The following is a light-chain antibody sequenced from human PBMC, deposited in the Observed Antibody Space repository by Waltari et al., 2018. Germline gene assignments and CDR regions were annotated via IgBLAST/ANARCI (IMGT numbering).Light chain of an antibody. V-gene: IGKV1-5*03. CDR3: QQYDSYSGT. J-gene: IGKJ1*01. Sequence: DIQMPQSPSTLSASVGARVTVTCRASQSIKSWFAWYQQKPGKAPKLLIHKASSLESGVPSRFSGSESGTEFTLTISSLQPDDFATYYCQQYDSYSGTFGQGTKVEIK. CDR2: KAS. CDR1: QSIKSW.